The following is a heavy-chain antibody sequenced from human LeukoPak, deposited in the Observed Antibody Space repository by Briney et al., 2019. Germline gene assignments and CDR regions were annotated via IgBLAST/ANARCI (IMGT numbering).Heavy chain of an antibody. CDR3: AGDISSSGGLEY. CDR1: GFTFSTYW. V-gene: IGHV3-7*04. D-gene: IGHD6-6*01. J-gene: IGHJ4*02. Sequence: PGGSLRLSCAASGFTFSTYWMNWVRQAPGKGLEWVANIKQDGSIQYYVDSVRGRFTISRDNAKTSLYLQMNSLRAEDTAVYYCAGDISSSGGLEYWGQGTLVTVSS. CDR2: IKQDGSIQ.